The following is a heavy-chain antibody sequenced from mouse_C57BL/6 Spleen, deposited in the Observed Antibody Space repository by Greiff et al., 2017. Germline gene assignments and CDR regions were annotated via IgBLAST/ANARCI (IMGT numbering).Heavy chain of an antibody. V-gene: IGHV1-26*01. J-gene: IGHJ3*01. Sequence: EVQLQQSGPELVKPGASVKISCKASGYTSTDYYMNWVKQSHGKSLEWIGDINPNNGGTSYNQKFKGKATLTVDKSSSTAYMELRSLTSEDSAVYYCARIGTTVVAPFAYWGQGTLVTVSA. D-gene: IGHD1-1*01. CDR2: INPNNGGT. CDR3: ARIGTTVVAPFAY. CDR1: GYTSTDYY.